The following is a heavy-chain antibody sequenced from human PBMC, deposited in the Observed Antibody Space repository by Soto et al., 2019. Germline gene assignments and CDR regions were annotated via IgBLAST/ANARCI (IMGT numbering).Heavy chain of an antibody. D-gene: IGHD2-15*01. CDR2: ISGSGGST. Sequence: GGSLRLSCAASGFTFSSYAMSWVRQAPGKGLEWVSAISGSGGSTYYADSVKGRFIISRDNSKNTLYLQMNSLRAEDTAVYYCAKDPSPVSVVVVAAKDPYDAFDIWGQGTMVTVSS. CDR1: GFTFSSYA. V-gene: IGHV3-23*01. CDR3: AKDPSPVSVVVVAAKDPYDAFDI. J-gene: IGHJ3*02.